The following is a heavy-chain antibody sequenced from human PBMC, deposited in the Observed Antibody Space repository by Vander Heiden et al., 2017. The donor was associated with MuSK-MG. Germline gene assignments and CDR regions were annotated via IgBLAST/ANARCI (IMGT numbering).Heavy chain of an antibody. V-gene: IGHV4-31*03. D-gene: IGHD7-27*01. Sequence: QVQWQESRPGLVTPSPPLSLTCTVSGGFGGSTSTPDYSWSWIRQHPGKGLEWIRYIYYSGSTYYNPSHKSRVTISVDTSKNQFSLNLSSVTAADTAVYYCARGSTGDLSDYWCQGTLVTDSS. CDR2: IYYSGST. CDR3: ARGSTGDLSDY. J-gene: IGHJ4*02. CDR1: GGFGGSTSTPDYS.